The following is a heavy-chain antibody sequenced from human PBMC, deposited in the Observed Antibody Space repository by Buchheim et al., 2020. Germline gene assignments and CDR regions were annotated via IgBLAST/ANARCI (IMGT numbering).Heavy chain of an antibody. Sequence: VQLVESGGGVVQPGRSLRLSCAASGFTFSSYAMNWVRQAPGKGLEWVSGISDSGGITYYADSVKGRFTISRDNSKNTLYLQLNSLTAEDTAVYYCAKTPYPRSYYCYMDVWGKVT. J-gene: IGHJ6*03. CDR1: GFTFSSYA. D-gene: IGHD2-21*01. V-gene: IGHV3-23*04. CDR3: AKTPYPRSYYCYMDV. CDR2: ISDSGGIT.